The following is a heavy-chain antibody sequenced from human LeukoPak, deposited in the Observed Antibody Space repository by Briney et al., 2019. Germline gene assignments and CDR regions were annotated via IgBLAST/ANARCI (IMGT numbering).Heavy chain of an antibody. CDR2: ISSCSSYI. V-gene: IGHV3-21*01. Sequence: GGSLRLSCAVSGFTFSGYNMNWVRQAPGKGLEWVSSISSCSSYIYYADSVKGRFTISRDNAKNSLYLQMNSLRAEDTAVYYCARDGIVVVPAEPNWFDPWGQGTLVTVSS. CDR3: ARDGIVVVPAEPNWFDP. CDR1: GFTFSGYN. D-gene: IGHD2-2*01. J-gene: IGHJ5*02.